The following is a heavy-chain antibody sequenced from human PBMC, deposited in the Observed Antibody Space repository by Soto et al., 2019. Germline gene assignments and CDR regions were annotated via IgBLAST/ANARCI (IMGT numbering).Heavy chain of an antibody. Sequence: GGPLKLSCAASGVTVSSNYMSWGRPAPGKGLEWVSLIQSGGSTHYTDPVKGRFAISRDNARNPLYLQMNSLRAEETAVYYCARAGGYSRTSPKPTAYDMDVWGQGTTVTVSS. D-gene: IGHD6-13*01. CDR1: GVTVSSNY. V-gene: IGHV3-66*01. J-gene: IGHJ6*02. CDR3: ARAGGYSRTSPKPTAYDMDV. CDR2: IQSGGST.